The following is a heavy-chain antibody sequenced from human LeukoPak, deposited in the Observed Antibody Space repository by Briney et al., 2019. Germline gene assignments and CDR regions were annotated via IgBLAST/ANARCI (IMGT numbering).Heavy chain of an antibody. CDR3: ARRVSRSYYDSSGYDGWYFDL. Sequence: ASVKVSCKASGGTFSSYAISWVRQAPGQGLEWMGGIIPIFGTANYAQKFQGRVTITADESTSTAYMELSSLRSEDTAVYYCARRVSRSYYDSSGYDGWYFDLWGRGTLVTVSS. CDR1: GGTFSSYA. V-gene: IGHV1-69*01. J-gene: IGHJ2*01. D-gene: IGHD3-22*01. CDR2: IIPIFGTA.